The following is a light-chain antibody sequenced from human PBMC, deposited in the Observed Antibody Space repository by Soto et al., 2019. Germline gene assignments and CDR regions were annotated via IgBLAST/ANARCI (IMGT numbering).Light chain of an antibody. CDR2: EVS. CDR3: SSYANTDTWV. CDR1: SSDIGVYKY. Sequence: QSALTQPASVSASPGQSITISCTGSSSDIGVYKYVSWYQHHPGKAPKLMIYEVSNRPSGVSNRFSGSKSGNTASLTISGLQGEDEADYYCSSYANTDTWVFGGGTKLTVL. V-gene: IGLV2-14*01. J-gene: IGLJ3*02.